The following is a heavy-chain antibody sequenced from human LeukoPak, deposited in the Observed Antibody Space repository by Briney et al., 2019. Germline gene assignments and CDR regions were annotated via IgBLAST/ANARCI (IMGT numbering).Heavy chain of an antibody. CDR3: ARDGTAPGLYFDL. J-gene: IGHJ4*01. D-gene: IGHD6-13*01. Sequence: SETLSLTCTISGASISSFYWSWIRQPPGKGLEWIGCINYSGSTNYNPSLKSRVTISIDTSKNQMSLKLRSVTAADTAVYYCARDGTAPGLYFDLWGQGTLVTVSS. CDR2: INYSGST. CDR1: GASISSFY. V-gene: IGHV4-59*01.